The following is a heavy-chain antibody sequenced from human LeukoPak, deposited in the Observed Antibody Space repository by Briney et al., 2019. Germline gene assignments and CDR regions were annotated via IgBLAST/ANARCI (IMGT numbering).Heavy chain of an antibody. V-gene: IGHV4-4*02. CDR2: VYRSGGT. Sequence: SGTLSLTCAVSGDSISDKYWWRWVRQFPDKGLEWIGEVYRSGGTSYNPSLKSRVTVSIDYSKNQFSLNLRSVTAADTAVYYCGRHADGDSSAAFDLWGQGTMVFVSS. D-gene: IGHD2-21*02. CDR3: GRHADGDSSAAFDL. J-gene: IGHJ3*01. CDR1: GDSISDKYW.